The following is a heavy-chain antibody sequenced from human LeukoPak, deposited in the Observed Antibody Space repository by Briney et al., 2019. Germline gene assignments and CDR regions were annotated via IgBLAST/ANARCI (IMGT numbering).Heavy chain of an antibody. V-gene: IGHV6-1*01. J-gene: IGHJ4*02. CDR3: AKASYYYDSSGFPAWFDY. Sequence: SQTLSLTCAISGDSVSSNSAAWNWIRQSPSRGLEWLGRTYYRSKWYNDYAVSVKSRITINPDTSKNQFSLQLNSVTPEDTAVYYCAKASYYYDSSGFPAWFDYWGQGTLVTVSS. CDR1: GDSVSSNSAA. CDR2: TYYRSKWYN. D-gene: IGHD3-22*01.